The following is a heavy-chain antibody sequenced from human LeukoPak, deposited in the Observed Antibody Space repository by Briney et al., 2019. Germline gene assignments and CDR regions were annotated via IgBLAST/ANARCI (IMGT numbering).Heavy chain of an antibody. V-gene: IGHV3-53*01. CDR1: GFTVSSNY. D-gene: IGHD6-6*01. Sequence: GGSLRLSCAASGFTVSSNYMSWVRQAPGKGLEWVSVIYSGGSTYYADSVKGRFTISRGNSKNTLYLQMNSLRAEDTAVYYCARAMSIAARLQTIFDYWGQGTLVTVSS. CDR3: ARAMSIAARLQTIFDY. J-gene: IGHJ4*02. CDR2: IYSGGST.